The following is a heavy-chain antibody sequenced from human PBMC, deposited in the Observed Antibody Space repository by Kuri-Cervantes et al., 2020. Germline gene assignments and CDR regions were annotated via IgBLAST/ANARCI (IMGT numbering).Heavy chain of an antibody. CDR2: IYYSGST. V-gene: IGHV4-39*01. J-gene: IGHJ5*02. D-gene: IGHD3-10*01. CDR3: ARHLGYYGSGSGFFDP. CDR1: GGSDSSASHN. Sequence: SETLSLTCTVSGGSDSSASHNWIWLRQSPGKGLEWIGSIYYSGSTYYNPSLKSRVTISVDTSKNLFSLKLSSVTAADTAVYYCARHLGYYGSGSGFFDPWGQGTLVTVSS.